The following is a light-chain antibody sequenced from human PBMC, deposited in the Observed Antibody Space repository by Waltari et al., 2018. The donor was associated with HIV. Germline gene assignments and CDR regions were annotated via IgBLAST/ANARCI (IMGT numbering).Light chain of an antibody. V-gene: IGKV4-1*01. J-gene: IGKJ1*01. Sequence: DIVMTQSPDSLAVSLGERATVHCKTSQSVLYSSNNMSYLAWYQQKPGQPPKLLIYWASTRESGVPDRCSGSGAQTDFTLPISSLQAEDVAVYYCQQYSTTPRTFGQGTKVEIK. CDR2: WAS. CDR1: QSVLYSSNNMSY. CDR3: QQYSTTPRT.